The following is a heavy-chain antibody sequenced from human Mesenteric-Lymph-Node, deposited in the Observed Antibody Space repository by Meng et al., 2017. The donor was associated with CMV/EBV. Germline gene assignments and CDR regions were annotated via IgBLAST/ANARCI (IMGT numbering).Heavy chain of an antibody. CDR2: IQNNGDDK. J-gene: IGHJ4*02. CDR3: AIDFWAPITDY. D-gene: IGHD3-16*01. Sequence: SCAASGFTFSSYGMHWVRQAPGKGLEWVAFIQNNGDDKYYADSVTGRFTISRDTSKNTLYLQMNSLRPEDTAVYYCAIDFWAPITDYWGQGTLVTVSS. CDR1: GFTFSSYG. V-gene: IGHV3-30*02.